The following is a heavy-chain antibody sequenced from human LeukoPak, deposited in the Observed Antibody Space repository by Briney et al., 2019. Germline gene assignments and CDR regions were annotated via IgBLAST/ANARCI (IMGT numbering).Heavy chain of an antibody. D-gene: IGHD6-13*01. CDR3: ATLGRSSSWYSGLYFYYMGV. J-gene: IGHJ6*03. CDR1: GFTLTELP. V-gene: IGHV1-24*01. CDR2: FDPEDGAI. Sequence: GASVKVSCKVSGFTLTELPRHWVRQTPGRGLEWLGGFDPEDGAIIYAQKFQGRITMTEETSTETVYMELSSLRSEDTAVYYCATLGRSSSWYSGLYFYYMGVWGKGTTVTVSS.